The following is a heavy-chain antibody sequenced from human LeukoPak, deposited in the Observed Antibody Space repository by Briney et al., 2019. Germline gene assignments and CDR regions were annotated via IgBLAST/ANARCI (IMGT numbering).Heavy chain of an antibody. CDR2: IWYNGGRK. J-gene: IGHJ3*02. CDR3: EVSPPGAFDI. Sequence: GGSLRLSCVASGFTFRSYGMYWVRQSPGKGLEWVAFIWYNGGRKYYPDSVKGRFTISRDNSKNTLYLQMNSLRAEDTAVYYCEVSPPGAFDIWGQGTMVTVSS. CDR1: GFTFRSYG. V-gene: IGHV3-30*02.